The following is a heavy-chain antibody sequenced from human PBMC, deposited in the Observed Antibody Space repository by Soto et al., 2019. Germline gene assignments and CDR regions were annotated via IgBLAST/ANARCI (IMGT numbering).Heavy chain of an antibody. CDR3: VKTGTPLYGPGRSWFDP. Sequence: QVQVVESGGGVVQTGRSLRLSCAASGFTFSSYGMHWVRQAPGKGPEWVAVISYEGSIQYYADSVKGRFTISRDNSKNTLYLQMNSLRDEDTAVYYCVKTGTPLYGPGRSWFDPWGQGTLVTVSS. CDR1: GFTFSSYG. J-gene: IGHJ5*02. CDR2: ISYEGSIQ. V-gene: IGHV3-30*18. D-gene: IGHD3-10*01.